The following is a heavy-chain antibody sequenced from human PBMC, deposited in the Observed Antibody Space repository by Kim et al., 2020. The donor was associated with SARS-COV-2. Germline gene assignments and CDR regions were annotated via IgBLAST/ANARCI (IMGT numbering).Heavy chain of an antibody. CDR1: GYTFTSYA. J-gene: IGHJ6*02. Sequence: ASVKVSCKASGYTFTSYAMNWVRQAPGQGLEWMGWINTNTGNPTYAQGFTGRFVFSLDTSVSTAYLQISSLKAEDTAVYYCARDDRNTIFGVVIARENGMDVWGQGTTFTVSS. D-gene: IGHD3-3*01. V-gene: IGHV7-4-1*02. CDR2: INTNTGNP. CDR3: ARDDRNTIFGVVIARENGMDV.